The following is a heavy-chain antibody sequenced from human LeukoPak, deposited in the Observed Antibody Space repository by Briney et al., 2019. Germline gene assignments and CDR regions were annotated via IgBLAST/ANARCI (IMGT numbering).Heavy chain of an antibody. CDR2: IQYDGSNE. J-gene: IGHJ6*03. D-gene: IGHD2-8*01. CDR3: AKDRCSNGVGCYYYYMDV. CDR1: GFAFSSYG. V-gene: IGHV3-30*02. Sequence: GGSLRLSCAASGFAFSSYGMHWVRQAPGKGLEWVAYIQYDGSNEQYADSVKGRFSISRDSSKNILYLQMNSLRAEDTAVYYCAKDRCSNGVGCYYYYMDVWGKGTTVTISS.